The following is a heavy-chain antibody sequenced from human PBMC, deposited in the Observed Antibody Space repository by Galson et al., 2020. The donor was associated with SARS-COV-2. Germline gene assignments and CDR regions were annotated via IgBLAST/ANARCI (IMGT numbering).Heavy chain of an antibody. CDR1: GYTLTELS. CDR2: FDPEDGET. V-gene: IGHV1-24*01. D-gene: IGHD1-7*01. J-gene: IGHJ6*02. CDR3: ASSPSITGTTRENYYYYYGMDV. Sequence: ASVKVSCKVSGYTLTELSMHWVRQAPGKGLEWMGGFDPEDGETIYAQKFQGRVTMTEATSTDTAYMELSRLRSEDTAVYYCASSPSITGTTRENYYYYYGMDVWGQGTTVTVSS.